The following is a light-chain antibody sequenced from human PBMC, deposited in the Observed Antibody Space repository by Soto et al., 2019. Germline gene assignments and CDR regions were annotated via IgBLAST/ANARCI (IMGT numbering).Light chain of an antibody. J-gene: IGLJ1*01. Sequence: LTQPASVSGSPGQSITISCTGTSSDVGSSKFVSWYQLHPGKAPKLMVYEVNNRPSGVSNRFSGSKSGNTASLTISGLQAEDEADYHCSSYTSSSTYVFGTGTKVTVL. CDR3: SSYTSSSTYV. CDR1: SSDVGSSKF. V-gene: IGLV2-14*01. CDR2: EVN.